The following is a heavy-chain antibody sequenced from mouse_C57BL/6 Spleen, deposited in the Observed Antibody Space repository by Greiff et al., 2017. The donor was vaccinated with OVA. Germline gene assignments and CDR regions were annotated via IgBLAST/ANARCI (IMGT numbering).Heavy chain of an antibody. CDR1: GYTFTSYW. Sequence: QVQLQQPGTELVKPGASVKLSCKASGYTFTSYWMHWVKQRPGQGLEWIGNINPSNGGTNYNEKFKSKATLTVDKSSSTAYMQLSSLTFEDSAVYYCARRGMDYYGSSYYFDYWGQGTTLTVSS. V-gene: IGHV1-53*01. D-gene: IGHD1-1*01. CDR2: INPSNGGT. CDR3: ARRGMDYYGSSYYFDY. J-gene: IGHJ2*01.